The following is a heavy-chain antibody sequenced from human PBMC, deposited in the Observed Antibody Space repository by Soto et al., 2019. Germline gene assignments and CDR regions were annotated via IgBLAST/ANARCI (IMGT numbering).Heavy chain of an antibody. D-gene: IGHD5-18*01. J-gene: IGHJ6*02. Sequence: LSLTCTVSGGSTSSYYWSWIRQPPGKGLEWIGYIYYSGSTNYNPSLKSRVTISVDTSKNQFSLKLSSVTAADTAVYYCARGYTAPGGYYGMDVWGQGTTVTVSS. CDR1: GGSTSSYY. V-gene: IGHV4-59*01. CDR2: IYYSGST. CDR3: ARGYTAPGGYYGMDV.